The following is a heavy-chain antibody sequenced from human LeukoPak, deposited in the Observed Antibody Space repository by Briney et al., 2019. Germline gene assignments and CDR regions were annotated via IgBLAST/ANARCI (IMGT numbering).Heavy chain of an antibody. CDR2: ISGSGGST. D-gene: IGHD1-26*01. Sequence: PGGSLRLSCAASGFTFSSYAMSWVRQAPGKGLEWVSAISGSGGSTYYADSVKGRFTISRDNSKNTLYLQMNSLRAEDTAVYYCARELRERGTYYGTFDYWGQGTLVTVSS. CDR1: GFTFSSYA. V-gene: IGHV3-23*01. J-gene: IGHJ4*02. CDR3: ARELRERGTYYGTFDY.